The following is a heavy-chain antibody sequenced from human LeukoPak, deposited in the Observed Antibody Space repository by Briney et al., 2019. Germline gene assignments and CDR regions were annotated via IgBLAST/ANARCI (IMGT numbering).Heavy chain of an antibody. Sequence: SETLSLTCTVSGYSISSGYYWGWIRQPPGKGLEWIGSIYHSGSTYYNPSLKSRVTISVDTSNNQFSLRLRFVTAADTAVYYCARDSGTTGEVKFDPWGQGTLVTVSS. V-gene: IGHV4-38-2*02. CDR1: GYSISSGYY. CDR3: ARDSGTTGEVKFDP. J-gene: IGHJ5*02. D-gene: IGHD3-10*01. CDR2: IYHSGST.